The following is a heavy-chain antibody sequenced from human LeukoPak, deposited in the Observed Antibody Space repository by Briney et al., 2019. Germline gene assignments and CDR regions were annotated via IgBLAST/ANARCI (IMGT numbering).Heavy chain of an antibody. V-gene: IGHV3-30*02. D-gene: IGHD3-22*01. Sequence: GGSLRLSCAASGFTFSRYGMHWVRQAPGKGLEWVSFTRFDGKNKYYADSVKGRFTISRDNSKNTLYLQMNSLRVEDTAVYYCATLPYYYDSSGSYYFDYWGQGTLVTVSS. CDR1: GFTFSRYG. CDR2: TRFDGKNK. CDR3: ATLPYYYDSSGSYYFDY. J-gene: IGHJ4*02.